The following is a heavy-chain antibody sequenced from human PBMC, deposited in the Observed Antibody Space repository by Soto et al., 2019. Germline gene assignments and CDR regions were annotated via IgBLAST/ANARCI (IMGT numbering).Heavy chain of an antibody. Sequence: TGGSLRLSCAASGFTFSSYAINWVRQAPGKGLEWVSVISGSGVNTHYADSVKGRFTISRDNSKNTLYLQINSLRADDTAVYYCAKVGSGSYSAHYWGQGTLVTVS. CDR2: ISGSGVNT. CDR3: AKVGSGSYSAHY. D-gene: IGHD3-10*01. J-gene: IGHJ4*02. V-gene: IGHV3-23*01. CDR1: GFTFSSYA.